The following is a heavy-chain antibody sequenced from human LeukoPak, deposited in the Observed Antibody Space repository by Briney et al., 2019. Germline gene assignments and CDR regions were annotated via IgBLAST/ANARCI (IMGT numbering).Heavy chain of an antibody. J-gene: IGHJ4*02. CDR3: ARDRSGSY. CDR2: IKQDESEI. D-gene: IGHD1-26*01. V-gene: IGHV3-7*01. Sequence: GGSLRLSCAASGFTFSNYWMSWVRQAPGKGLEWVANIKQDESEIYYVDSVKGRFTISRDNAKNSLYLQMNSLRAEDSAVYYCARDRSGSYWGQGTLVTVSS. CDR1: GFTFSNYW.